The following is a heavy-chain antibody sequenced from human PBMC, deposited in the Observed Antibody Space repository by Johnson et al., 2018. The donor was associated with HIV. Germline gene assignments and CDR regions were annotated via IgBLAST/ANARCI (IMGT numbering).Heavy chain of an antibody. CDR1: GFTFSSYA. J-gene: IGHJ3*02. Sequence: MQLVESGGGLVQPGGSLRLACAASGFTFSSYAMSWVRQAPGKGLEWVSAISGSGGSTYYADSVKGRFTISRDNSKNTLYVQMNSLRAEDTAVYFCAKDLEGVIGWGILRSYAFDIWGQGTMVTVSS. D-gene: IGHD3-16*01. CDR3: AKDLEGVIGWGILRSYAFDI. V-gene: IGHV3-23*04. CDR2: ISGSGGST.